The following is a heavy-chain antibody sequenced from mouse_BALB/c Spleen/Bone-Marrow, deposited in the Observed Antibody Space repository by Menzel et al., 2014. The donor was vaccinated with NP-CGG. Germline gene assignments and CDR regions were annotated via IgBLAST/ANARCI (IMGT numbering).Heavy chain of an antibody. J-gene: IGHJ2*01. CDR3: ASLTGTFDY. CDR2: IDPASGNI. Sequence: VQLQQSGTDLVKPGASVKLSCTASGFNIKGTYMHWVKQRPEQGLDWIGRIDPASGNIQYDPKFQGRAAITADTSSNTAYLQLSSLTPEDTAVYYCASLTGTFDYWGQGTPLTVSS. D-gene: IGHD4-1*01. V-gene: IGHV14-3*02. CDR1: GFNIKGTY.